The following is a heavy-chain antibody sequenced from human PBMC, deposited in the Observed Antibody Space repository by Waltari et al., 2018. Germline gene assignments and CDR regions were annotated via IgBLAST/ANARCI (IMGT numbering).Heavy chain of an antibody. Sequence: QVQLKESGPGLVKPSGTLSLACDVSGGSVSSNDWWSWVRQPPGKGLEWIGEIHHSGSTKYNPSLKSRLLMSVDTSKSQISLTMKSVTAADTAVYYCARGFDGWPFDYWGQGTLVIVSS. CDR2: IHHSGST. D-gene: IGHD6-19*01. V-gene: IGHV4-4*02. CDR1: GGSVSSNDW. CDR3: ARGFDGWPFDY. J-gene: IGHJ4*02.